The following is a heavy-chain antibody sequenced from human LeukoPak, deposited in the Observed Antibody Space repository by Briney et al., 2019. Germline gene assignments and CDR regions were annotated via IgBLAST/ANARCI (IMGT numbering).Heavy chain of an antibody. CDR2: ISSSSSYI. D-gene: IGHD4-23*01. Sequence: KPGGSLRLSCAASGFTFSSYSMNWVRQAPGKGLEWVSSISSSSSYIYYADSVKGRFTISRDNSKNTLYLQMNSLRAEDAAVYYCAREAVVTPGAFDIWGQGTMVTVSS. J-gene: IGHJ3*02. CDR1: GFTFSSYS. V-gene: IGHV3-21*01. CDR3: AREAVVTPGAFDI.